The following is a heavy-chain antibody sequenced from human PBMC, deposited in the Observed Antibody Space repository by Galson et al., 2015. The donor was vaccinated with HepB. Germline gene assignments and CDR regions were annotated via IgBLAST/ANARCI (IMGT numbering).Heavy chain of an antibody. CDR2: INHSGST. J-gene: IGHJ4*02. Sequence: ETLSLTCAVYGGSFSGYYWSWIRQPSGKGLEWIGEINHSGSTNYNPSLKSRVTISVDTSKNQFSLKLSSVTAADTAVYYCARGDYYDSSGYYNYFDYWGQGTLVTVSS. CDR1: GGSFSGYY. V-gene: IGHV4-34*01. D-gene: IGHD3-22*01. CDR3: ARGDYYDSSGYYNYFDY.